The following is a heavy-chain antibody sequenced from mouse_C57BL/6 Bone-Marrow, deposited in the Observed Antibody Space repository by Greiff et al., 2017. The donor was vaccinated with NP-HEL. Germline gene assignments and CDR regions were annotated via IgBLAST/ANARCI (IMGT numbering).Heavy chain of an antibody. D-gene: IGHD1-1*01. CDR3: ARSDYYGSSHWYFDV. V-gene: IGHV1-50*01. J-gene: IGHJ1*03. CDR2: IDPSDSYT. CDR1: GYTFTSYW. Sequence: QVQLQQPGAELVKPGASVKLSCKASGYTFTSYWMQWVKQRPGQGLEWIGEIDPSDSYTNYNQKFKGKATLTVDTSSSTAYMQLSSLTSADSAVYYCARSDYYGSSHWYFDVWGTGTTVTVSS.